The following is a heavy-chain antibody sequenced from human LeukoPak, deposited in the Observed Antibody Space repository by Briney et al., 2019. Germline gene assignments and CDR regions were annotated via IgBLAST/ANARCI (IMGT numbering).Heavy chain of an antibody. Sequence: GASVKVSCKAAGYTFTGLYLHWVRQAPGQGLGWMGWINPNSGGTDFAQKFQGRVTMTRDTSISTAYMELSRLTSDDTAVYFCARGAKGFDYWGQGTLVSVSS. CDR3: ARGAKGFDY. V-gene: IGHV1-2*02. CDR2: INPNSGGT. CDR1: GYTFTGLY. J-gene: IGHJ4*02.